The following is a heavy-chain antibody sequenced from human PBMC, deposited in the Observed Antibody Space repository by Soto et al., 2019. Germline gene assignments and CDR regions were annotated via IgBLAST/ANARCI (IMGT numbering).Heavy chain of an antibody. J-gene: IGHJ4*02. CDR1: GGSIDSSNW. D-gene: IGHD3-10*02. Sequence: SETLSLTCAVCGGSIDSSNWWSWVRQPPGKGLEWIGEVYHSGSANYNPSLRSRFTISVDRSKNQFSLNLTSVTAAAPPLYSCAHRPYVKDYRFDYWGQGTLVTVSS. V-gene: IGHV4-4*02. CDR3: AHRPYVKDYRFDY. CDR2: VYHSGSA.